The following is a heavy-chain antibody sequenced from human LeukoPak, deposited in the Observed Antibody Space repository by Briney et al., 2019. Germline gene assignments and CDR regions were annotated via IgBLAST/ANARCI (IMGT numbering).Heavy chain of an antibody. V-gene: IGHV3-23*01. CDR2: ISGSGGRT. CDR1: GFTFSSYA. CDR3: AASPESIAVAG. J-gene: IGHJ4*02. D-gene: IGHD6-19*01. Sequence: GGSLRLSCAASGFTFSSYAMSWVRQAPGKGLEWVSAISGSGGRTYYADSVKGRFTISRDNSKNTLYLQMNSLRAEDTAVYYCAASPESIAVAGWGQGTLVTVSS.